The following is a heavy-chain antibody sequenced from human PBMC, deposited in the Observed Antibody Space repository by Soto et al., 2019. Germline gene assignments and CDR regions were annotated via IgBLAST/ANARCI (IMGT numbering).Heavy chain of an antibody. CDR3: ARTPEYYDILTGPYYYGMDV. CDR1: GFTFSSYA. J-gene: IGHJ6*02. Sequence: GGSLRLSCAASGFTFSSYAMSWVRQAPGKGLEGVSAISGSGGSTYYADSVKGRVTISRDNSKNTLYLQMNSLRAEATAVYYCARTPEYYDILTGPYYYGMDVWGQGTTVTVSS. D-gene: IGHD3-9*01. CDR2: ISGSGGST. V-gene: IGHV3-23*01.